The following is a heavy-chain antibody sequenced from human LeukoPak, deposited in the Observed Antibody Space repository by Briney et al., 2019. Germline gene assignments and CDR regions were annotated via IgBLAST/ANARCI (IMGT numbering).Heavy chain of an antibody. CDR2: VYPADSDT. J-gene: IGHJ5*02. D-gene: IGHD1-26*01. CDR1: GYNFATYW. V-gene: IGHV5-51*01. CDR3: TRQVYGSTSGGWFDP. Sequence: PGESLKISCKGSGYNFATYWIGWVREIPGKGLEWMGFVYPADSDTRYSPSFQGQVTISADRSISTAYLQWSSLRASDTAMYYCTRQVYGSTSGGWFDPWGQGTLVTVSS.